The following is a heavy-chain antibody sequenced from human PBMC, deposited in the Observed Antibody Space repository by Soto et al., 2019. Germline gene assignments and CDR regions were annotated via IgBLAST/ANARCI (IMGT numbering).Heavy chain of an antibody. CDR1: GFTFSSYG. CDR2: ISYDGSNK. D-gene: IGHD2-15*01. CDR3: ASGRGGGSFDY. J-gene: IGHJ4*02. Sequence: QVQLVESGGGVVQPGRSLRLSCAASGFTFSSYGMHWVRQAPGKGLEWVAVISYDGSNKYYADSVKGRFTISRYNSKNALYLQMNSLRAEDTAVYYSASGRGGGSFDYWGQGTLVTVSS. V-gene: IGHV3-30*03.